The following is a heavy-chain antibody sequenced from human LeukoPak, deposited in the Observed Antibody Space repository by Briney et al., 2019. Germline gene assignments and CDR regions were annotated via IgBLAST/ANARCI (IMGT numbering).Heavy chain of an antibody. V-gene: IGHV3-9*01. CDR1: GFTFDDYA. CDR3: ARGSGWHDY. J-gene: IGHJ4*02. Sequence: GGSLRLSCAASGFTFDDYAMHWVRQAPGKGLEWVSGISWNSGSIGYADSVKGRFTISRDNAKNSLYLQMNSLRAEDTAVYYCARGSGWHDYWGQGTLVTVSS. CDR2: ISWNSGSI. D-gene: IGHD6-19*01.